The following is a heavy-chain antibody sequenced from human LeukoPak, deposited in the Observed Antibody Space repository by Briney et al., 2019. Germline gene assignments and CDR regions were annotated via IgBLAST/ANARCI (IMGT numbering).Heavy chain of an antibody. J-gene: IGHJ4*02. CDR2: INPNNGGT. CDR1: GYTFTGYY. V-gene: IGHV1-2*02. CDR3: ARGFMITFGGVIVIFRD. D-gene: IGHD3-16*02. Sequence: GASVKVSCKASGYTFTGYYMHWVRQAPGQGLEWMGWINPNNGGTNYAQKFQGRVTMTRDTSISTAYMELSRLRSDDTAVYYCARGFMITFGGVIVIFRDWGQGTLVTVSS.